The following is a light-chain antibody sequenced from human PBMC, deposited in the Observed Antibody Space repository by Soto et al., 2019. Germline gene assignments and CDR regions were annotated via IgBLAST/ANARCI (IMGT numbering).Light chain of an antibody. CDR1: SSDIGSYNH. CDR2: AVS. J-gene: IGLJ1*01. Sequence: QSVLTQPASVSGSPGQSITISCSGTSSDIGSYNHVAWYQQFPGKSPKLMIYAVSDRPSGVSDRFSGSKSGITASLTISGLQSEDVADYYCISYTDRQSYLFGTGTKVTVL. CDR3: ISYTDRQSYL. V-gene: IGLV2-14*03.